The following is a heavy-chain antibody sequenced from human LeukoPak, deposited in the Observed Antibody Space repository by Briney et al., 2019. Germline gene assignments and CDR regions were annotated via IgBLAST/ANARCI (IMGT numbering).Heavy chain of an antibody. CDR2: ISASGHYI. D-gene: IGHD2-2*01. CDR1: GFTFGSFA. CDR3: ARDGSWGDYQFYFYMDV. Sequence: GGSLRLSCEASGFTFGSFAMSWARQAPGKGLEWLSGISASGHYIYCADSVKGRFTISRDNSKNTLYIEMNSLRAEDTAVYYCARDGSWGDYQFYFYMDVWGKGTTVTVSS. V-gene: IGHV3-23*01. J-gene: IGHJ6*03.